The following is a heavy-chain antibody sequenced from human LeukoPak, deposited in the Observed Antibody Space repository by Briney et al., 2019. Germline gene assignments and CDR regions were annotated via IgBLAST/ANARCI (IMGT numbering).Heavy chain of an antibody. Sequence: PGGSLRLSCAASGFTFPRYDMSWVRQVPGKGLECVSAIDRGVGRTYYADSVKGRFTISRDNSRYTLYLQMTNLRVDDTAVYYCLKKGQADDFGNPDWGQGALVTV. V-gene: IGHV3-23*01. J-gene: IGHJ4*02. D-gene: IGHD4-17*01. CDR3: LKKGQADDFGNPD. CDR2: IDRGVGRT. CDR1: GFTFPRYD.